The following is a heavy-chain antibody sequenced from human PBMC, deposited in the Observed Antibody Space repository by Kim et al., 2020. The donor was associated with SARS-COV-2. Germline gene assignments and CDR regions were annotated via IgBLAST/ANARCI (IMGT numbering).Heavy chain of an antibody. CDR3: AKDISLKDSIGPYYFYY. CDR2: ISWNSGSI. J-gene: IGHJ4*02. D-gene: IGHD6-19*01. Sequence: LRLSCAASGFTFGDYAMHCVRQAPGKGPEWVSGISWNSGSIGYADSVKGRVTISRDNAKNSLYLQMNSLRADDTALYYCAKDISLKDSIGPYYFYYWGQGTLFTVSS. CDR1: GFTFGDYA. V-gene: IGHV3-9*01.